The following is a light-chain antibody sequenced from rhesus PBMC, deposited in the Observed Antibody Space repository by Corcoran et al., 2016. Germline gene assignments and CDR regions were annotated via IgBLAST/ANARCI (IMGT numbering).Light chain of an antibody. CDR2: DAS. J-gene: IGKJ1*01. Sequence: EIVLTQSPATLSLSPGERATLSCRASQSVSSSLAWYQQKPGQAPRLLIHDASSGATGIPDRFSGSGSGTDFTLPLSSLEPEDFGVYYCQQYSNWPRTFGQGTKVEIK. CDR1: QSVSSS. CDR3: QQYSNWPRT. V-gene: IGKV3-42*02.